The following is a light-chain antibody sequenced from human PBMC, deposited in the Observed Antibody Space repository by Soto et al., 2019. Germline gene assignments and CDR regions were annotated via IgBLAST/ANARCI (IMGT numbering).Light chain of an antibody. Sequence: EIVLTQSPGNLSLSPGERATLSCRASQSISSSYLAWYQQKPGQAPRPLIYGASSRATGIPDRFSGSGSGKDFTLTISRLEPEDFAVYYCQQYVSSPWTFGQGTKVEIK. CDR2: GAS. CDR3: QQYVSSPWT. CDR1: QSISSSY. V-gene: IGKV3-20*01. J-gene: IGKJ1*01.